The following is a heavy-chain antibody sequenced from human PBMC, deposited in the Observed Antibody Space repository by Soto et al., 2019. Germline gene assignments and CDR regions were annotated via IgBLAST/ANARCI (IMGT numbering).Heavy chain of an antibody. CDR1: GYTFTTYA. V-gene: IGHV1-18*01. Sequence: GASVKVSCKASGYTFTTYATHWVRQAPGQGLEWMGWISAYNGNTNYAQKLQGRVTMTTDTSTSTAYMELRSLRSDDTAVYYCARYYYYDSSGYYSFYYYYGMDVWGQGTTVTVSS. CDR2: ISAYNGNT. D-gene: IGHD3-22*01. CDR3: ARYYYYDSSGYYSFYYYYGMDV. J-gene: IGHJ6*02.